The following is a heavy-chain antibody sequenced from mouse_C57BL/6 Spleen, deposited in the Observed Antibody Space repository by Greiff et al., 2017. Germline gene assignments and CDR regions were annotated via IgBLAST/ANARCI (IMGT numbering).Heavy chain of an antibody. V-gene: IGHV1-42*01. Sequence: EVQLQESGPELVKPGASVKISCKASGYSFTGYYMNWVKQSPEKSLEWIGEINPSTGGTTYNQKFKAKATLTVDKSSSTAYMQLKSLTSEDSAVYYCARGAGTGAMDYWGQGTSVTVSS. J-gene: IGHJ4*01. CDR3: ARGAGTGAMDY. CDR1: GYSFTGYY. D-gene: IGHD4-1*01. CDR2: INPSTGGT.